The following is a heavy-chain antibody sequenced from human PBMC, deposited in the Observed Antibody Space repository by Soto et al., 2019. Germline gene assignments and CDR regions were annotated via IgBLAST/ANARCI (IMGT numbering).Heavy chain of an antibody. CDR2: MNPNSGNT. V-gene: IGHV1-8*01. CDR1: GYTFTSYD. Sequence: ASVKVSCKASGYTFTSYDINWVRQATGQGLEWMGWMNPNSGNTGYAQKFQGRVTMTRNTSISTAYMELSSLRSEDTAVYYCATPIYGDYGMDVWGKGTTVTVSS. J-gene: IGHJ6*04. CDR3: ATPIYGDYGMDV. D-gene: IGHD4-17*01.